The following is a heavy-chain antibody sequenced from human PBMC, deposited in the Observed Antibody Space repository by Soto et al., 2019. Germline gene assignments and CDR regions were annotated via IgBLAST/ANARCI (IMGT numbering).Heavy chain of an antibody. CDR1: GGSISSGGYY. Sequence: SETLSLTCTGSGGSISSGGYYWGWIRQPPGKGLEWIGSIYYSGSTYYNPSLKSRVTISVDTSKNQFSLKLSSVTAADTAVYYCARRFAKGRIAAPGIFAYWGQGTLVPVSS. D-gene: IGHD6-13*01. V-gene: IGHV4-39*01. J-gene: IGHJ4*02. CDR2: IYYSGST. CDR3: ARRFAKGRIAAPGIFAY.